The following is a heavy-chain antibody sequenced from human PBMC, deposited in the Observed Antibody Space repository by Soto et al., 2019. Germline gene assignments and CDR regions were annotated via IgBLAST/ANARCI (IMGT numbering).Heavy chain of an antibody. V-gene: IGHV3-7*01. CDR1: GFTFSSYW. CDR2: IKQDGSEK. CDR3: ARDIYCSGGSCPKDY. D-gene: IGHD2-15*01. J-gene: IGHJ4*02. Sequence: GGSLRLSCAASGFTFSSYWMSWVRQAPGKGLEWVANIKQDGSEKYYVDSVKGRFTISRDNAKNSLYLQMNSLRAEDTAVYYCARDIYCSGGSCPKDYWGQGTLVTVSS.